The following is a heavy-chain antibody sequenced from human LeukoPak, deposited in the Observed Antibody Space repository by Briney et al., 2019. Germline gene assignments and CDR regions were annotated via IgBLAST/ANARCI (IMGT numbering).Heavy chain of an antibody. CDR1: GGTFSSYA. CDR2: IIPIFGTA. CDR3: AREENLSVQPIDY. V-gene: IGHV1-69*13. J-gene: IGHJ4*02. D-gene: IGHD5/OR15-5a*01. Sequence: PGASVKVSCKASGGTFSSYAISWVRQAPGQGLEWMGGIIPIFGTANYAQKFQGRVTITADESTSTAYMELSSLRSEDTAVYYCAREENLSVQPIDYWGQGTLVTVSS.